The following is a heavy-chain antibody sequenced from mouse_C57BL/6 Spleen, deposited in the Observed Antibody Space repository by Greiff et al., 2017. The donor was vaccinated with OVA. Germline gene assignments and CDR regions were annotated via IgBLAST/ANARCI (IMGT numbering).Heavy chain of an antibody. Sequence: EVNLVESGGGLVKPGGSLKLSCAASGFTFSDYGMHWVRQAPEKGLEWVAYISSGSSTIYYADTVKGRFTISRDNAKNTLFLQMTSLRSEDTAMYYCARPYGNYVNWFAYWGQGTLVTVSA. J-gene: IGHJ3*01. D-gene: IGHD2-1*01. CDR2: ISSGSSTI. CDR3: ARPYGNYVNWFAY. V-gene: IGHV5-17*01. CDR1: GFTFSDYG.